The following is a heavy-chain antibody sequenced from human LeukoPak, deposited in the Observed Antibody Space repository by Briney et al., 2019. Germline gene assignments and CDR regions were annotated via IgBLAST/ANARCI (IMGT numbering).Heavy chain of an antibody. CDR1: GFTFSTYR. D-gene: IGHD2-2*01. CDR3: ARDLAIVVVPAAIHYYYGMDV. J-gene: IGHJ6*02. CDR2: INSDGSST. V-gene: IGHV3-74*01. Sequence: QPGGSLRLSCAASGFTFSTYRMHWVRQAPGKGLVWLSRINSDGSSTSYADSVKGRFTISRDNAKNSLYLQMNSLRAEDTAVYYCARDLAIVVVPAAIHYYYGMDVWGQGTTVTVSS.